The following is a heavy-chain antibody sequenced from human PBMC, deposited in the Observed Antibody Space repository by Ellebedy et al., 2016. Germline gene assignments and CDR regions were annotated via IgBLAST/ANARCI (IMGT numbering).Heavy chain of an antibody. J-gene: IGHJ6*03. Sequence: ASVKVSCXASGYTFTSYGFSWVRQAPGQGLEWMGWISGFNGETHSAQKFQGRINMTTDRSTNTAYMELRSLRSDDTAVYYWARAWLTVSRGNMDVWGRGTPVTVSS. CDR2: ISGFNGET. CDR1: GYTFTSYG. D-gene: IGHD4-17*01. CDR3: ARAWLTVSRGNMDV. V-gene: IGHV1-18*04.